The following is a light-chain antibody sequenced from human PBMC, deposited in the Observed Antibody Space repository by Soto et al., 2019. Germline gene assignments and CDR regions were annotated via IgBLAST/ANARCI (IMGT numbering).Light chain of an antibody. CDR1: SSDVGGYNY. J-gene: IGLJ2*01. CDR3: SSYTSSSTLVV. CDR2: EVS. Sequence: SALTQPASVSGSPGQSITISCTGTSSDVGGYNYVSWYQQHPGKAPKLMIYEVSNRPSGISNRFSGSKSGNTASLTISGLQAGDEADYYCSSYTSSSTLVVFGGGTQLTVL. V-gene: IGLV2-14*01.